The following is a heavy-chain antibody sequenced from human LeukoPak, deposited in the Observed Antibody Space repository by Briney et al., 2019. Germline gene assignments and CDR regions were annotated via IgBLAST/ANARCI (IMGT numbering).Heavy chain of an antibody. D-gene: IGHD6-19*01. CDR3: ARGSIAVS. CDR1: GFTFSSYA. V-gene: IGHV3-30*04. J-gene: IGHJ4*02. Sequence: GGSLRLSCAASGFTFSSYAMHWVRQAPGKGLEWVAAISHDGSNKYSADSVKGRFTISRDNAKNSLYLQMNSLRAEDTAVYYCARGSIAVSWGQGTLVTVSS. CDR2: ISHDGSNK.